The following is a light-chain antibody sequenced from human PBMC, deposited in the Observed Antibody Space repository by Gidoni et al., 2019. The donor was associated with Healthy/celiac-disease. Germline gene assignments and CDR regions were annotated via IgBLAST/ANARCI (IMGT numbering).Light chain of an antibody. Sequence: TTTLSGSSSNIGSNTVNWYQQHPGTAPKLLIYSNSQRPSGVPDRFSGSKSGTSATLAISGLQSEDEADYYCAAWDDSLNGHYVFGTGTKVTVL. J-gene: IGLJ1*01. CDR1: SSNIGSNT. CDR2: SNS. V-gene: IGLV1-44*01. CDR3: AAWDDSLNGHYV.